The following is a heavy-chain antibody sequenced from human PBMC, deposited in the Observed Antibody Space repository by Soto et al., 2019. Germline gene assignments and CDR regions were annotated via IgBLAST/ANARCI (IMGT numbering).Heavy chain of an antibody. CDR1: GYSLRELS. J-gene: IGHJ4*01. V-gene: IGHV1-24*01. CDR2: FDPENGET. CDR3: ATDVHPLELGY. Sequence: AAVKVSCKVSGYSLRELSINWVRQAPGKGLEWMGSFDPENGETIYAQKFQGRVTMTEDTSTDTAYMQLSSLRYDDTAVYYCATDVHPLELGYWGLGTLVT. D-gene: IGHD3-10*01.